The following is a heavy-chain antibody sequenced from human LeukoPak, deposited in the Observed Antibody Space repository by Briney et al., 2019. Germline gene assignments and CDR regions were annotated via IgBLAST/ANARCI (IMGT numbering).Heavy chain of an antibody. V-gene: IGHV3-48*04. CDR1: GFTFSSYS. CDR2: ISSSSSTI. J-gene: IGHJ3*02. D-gene: IGHD4-23*01. CDR3: ARAGDGGNSDAFDI. Sequence: PGGSLRLSCAASGFTFSSYSMNWVRQAPGKGLEWVSYISSSSSTIYYADSVKGRFTISRDNAKNSLYLQMNSLRAEDTAVYYCARAGDGGNSDAFDIWGQGTMVTVSS.